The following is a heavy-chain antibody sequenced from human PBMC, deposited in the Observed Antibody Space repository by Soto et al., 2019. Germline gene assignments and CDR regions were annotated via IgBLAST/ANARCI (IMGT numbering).Heavy chain of an antibody. J-gene: IGHJ6*02. D-gene: IGHD2-2*01. Sequence: GGSLRLSCAASGFTFSNYWMHWVRQAPGRGLVWVARINTDGSSTSYADSVKGRFTISRDNAKNTLHLQVNSLRAEDSAVYYCTRDSYQSYYYGMDVWGQGTTVTVSS. CDR1: GFTFSNYW. CDR3: TRDSYQSYYYGMDV. V-gene: IGHV3-74*01. CDR2: INTDGSST.